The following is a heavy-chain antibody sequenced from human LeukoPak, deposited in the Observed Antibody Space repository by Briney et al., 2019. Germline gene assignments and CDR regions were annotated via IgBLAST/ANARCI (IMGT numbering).Heavy chain of an antibody. J-gene: IGHJ6*02. CDR3: ARVPSGTSYYYGMDV. CDR1: GFTFSSYS. V-gene: IGHV3-21*01. Sequence: PGGSLRLSCAASGFTFSSYSMNWVRQAPGKGLEWVSSISSSSYIYYADSVKGRFTISRDDAKNSLYLQMNSLTAEDTAVYYCARVPSGTSYYYGMDVWGQGTTVTVSS. D-gene: IGHD1-26*01. CDR2: ISSSSYI.